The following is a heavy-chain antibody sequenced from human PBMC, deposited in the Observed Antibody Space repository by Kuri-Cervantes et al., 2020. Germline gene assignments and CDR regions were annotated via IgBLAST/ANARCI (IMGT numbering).Heavy chain of an antibody. J-gene: IGHJ4*01. D-gene: IGHD2-15*01. V-gene: IGHV4-59*01. Sequence: SETLSLTCTVSGGSISSYYWSWIRQSPGKGLEWIGYLYYSGITNYNPSLKSRVTISVDTSKNQFSLKLSSVTAADTALYFCARGPYCSGGTCYTTGIFDFWGQGTLVTVSS. CDR3: ARGPYCSGGTCYTTGIFDF. CDR2: LYYSGIT. CDR1: GGSISSYY.